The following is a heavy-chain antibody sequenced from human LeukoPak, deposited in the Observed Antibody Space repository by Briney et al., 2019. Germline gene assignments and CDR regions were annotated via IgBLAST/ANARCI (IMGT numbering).Heavy chain of an antibody. D-gene: IGHD6-13*01. V-gene: IGHV3-23*01. CDR2: ISGSGTST. CDR1: GFTFRDAA. J-gene: IGHJ4*02. Sequence: PGGSLTLSCAASGFTFRDAAMTWVRQAPGKGLEWVSGISGSGTSTYYADSVKGRFTISRDNSKNTLFLQMNSLRADDTAVYYCAKKGIAAADSFDYWGQGTLVTVSS. CDR3: AKKGIAAADSFDY.